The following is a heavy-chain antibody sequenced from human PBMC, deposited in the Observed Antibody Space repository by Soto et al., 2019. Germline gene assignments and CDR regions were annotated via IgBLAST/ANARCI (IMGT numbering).Heavy chain of an antibody. CDR3: ARHFSNRITMIVVVTPRRTSFDY. D-gene: IGHD3-22*01. CDR2: IYYSGST. Sequence: SETLSLTCTVSGGSISSYYWSWIRQPPGKGLEWFGYIYYSGSTNYNPSLKSRVTISVDTSKNQYSLKLSSVTAADTAVYYCARHFSNRITMIVVVTPRRTSFDYWGQGTLVTVS. V-gene: IGHV4-59*08. J-gene: IGHJ4*02. CDR1: GGSISSYY.